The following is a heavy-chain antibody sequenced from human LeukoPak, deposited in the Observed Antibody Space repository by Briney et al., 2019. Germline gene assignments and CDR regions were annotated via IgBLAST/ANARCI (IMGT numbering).Heavy chain of an antibody. V-gene: IGHV4-39*01. CDR2: IYYSESN. Sequence: SETLSLTCTVSGGSITSRSYYWGWVRRPPGKGREWIGTIYYSESNNYNPSLKSRVTISVDTSKNQCSLRLSSVTAADTAVYYCARDGYKFYYYYGMDVWGQGTTVTVSS. CDR3: ARDGYKFYYYYGMDV. D-gene: IGHD5-24*01. J-gene: IGHJ6*02. CDR1: GGSITSRSYY.